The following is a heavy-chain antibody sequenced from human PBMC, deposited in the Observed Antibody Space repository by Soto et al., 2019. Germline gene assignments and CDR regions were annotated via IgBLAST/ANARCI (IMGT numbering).Heavy chain of an antibody. J-gene: IGHJ4*02. CDR1: GYSFTGYY. CDR2: INPDSGAT. Sequence: HEHLVQSGAEVKRPGASLKVSCKDSGYSFTGYYIHWVRQAPGQGLEWMGWINPDSGATNYAQNFQGRVTLTSDTSISTASMDLTSLTSDATAFYYCARGDYGTGGYPFPYVDYGCQGTLVIVSS. D-gene: IGHD2-8*02. V-gene: IGHV1-2*02. CDR3: ARGDYGTGGYPFPYVDY.